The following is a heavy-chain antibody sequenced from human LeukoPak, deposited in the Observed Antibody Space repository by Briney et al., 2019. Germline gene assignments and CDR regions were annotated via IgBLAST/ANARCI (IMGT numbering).Heavy chain of an antibody. CDR3: ARQEGSSWYGDAFDI. J-gene: IGHJ3*02. CDR1: GGSISSGDYY. CDR2: IYYSGST. V-gene: IGHV4-30-4*01. Sequence: SETLSLTCIVSGGSISSGDYYWSWIRQPPGKGLEWIGYIYYSGSTYYNPSLKSRVTISVDKSKNQFSLKLSSVTAADTAVYYCARQEGSSWYGDAFDIWGQGTMVTVSS. D-gene: IGHD6-13*01.